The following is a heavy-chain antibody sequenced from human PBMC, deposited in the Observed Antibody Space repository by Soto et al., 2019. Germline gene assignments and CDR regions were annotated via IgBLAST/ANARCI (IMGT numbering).Heavy chain of an antibody. V-gene: IGHV1-69*01. CDR1: GGTFSSYA. D-gene: IGHD5-12*01. CDR3: ARGGGEMATRFDY. CDR2: IIRIFGTA. Sequence: QVQLVQSGAEVKKPGSSVKVSCKASGGTFSSYAISWVRQAPGQGLEWVGGIIRIFGTANYGQKFQGSVTITEDESTGTAYMELSRLRSEYTAVYYSARGGGEMATRFDYWGQGTLVTVSS. J-gene: IGHJ4*02.